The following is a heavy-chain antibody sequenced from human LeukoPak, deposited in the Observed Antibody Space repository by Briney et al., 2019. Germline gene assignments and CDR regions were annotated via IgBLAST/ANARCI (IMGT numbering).Heavy chain of an antibody. CDR3: ARDWEQYRYAVLDY. CDR2: INQDGSEK. V-gene: IGHV3-7*01. Sequence: GGSLRLSCTASGFTFSGSCMSWVRQAPGKGLEWVANINQDGSEKYYVDSVKGRFTISRGNAKNSLYLQMNSLRAEDTAVYYCARDWEQYRYAVLDYWGQGTLVTVSS. J-gene: IGHJ4*02. D-gene: IGHD5-18*01. CDR1: GFTFSGSC.